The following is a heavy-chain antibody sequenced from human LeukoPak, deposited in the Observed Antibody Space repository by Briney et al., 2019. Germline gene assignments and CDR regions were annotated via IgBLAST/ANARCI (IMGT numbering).Heavy chain of an antibody. CDR3: SASKQLWLRGLFDY. D-gene: IGHD5-18*01. V-gene: IGHV4-59*01. CDR2: VYYSGGT. Sequence: PSETLSLTCSVSGDSISTYYWSWIRQPPGKGLEWIGYVYYSGGTDYNPSLKSRVTISVGTSKNQFSLNLNSVTAADTAVYYCSASKQLWLRGLFDYWGQGTLVTVS. CDR1: GDSISTYY. J-gene: IGHJ4*02.